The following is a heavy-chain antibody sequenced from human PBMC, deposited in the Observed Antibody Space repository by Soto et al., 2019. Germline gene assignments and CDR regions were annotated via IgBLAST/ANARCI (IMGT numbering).Heavy chain of an antibody. V-gene: IGHV1-69*18. CDR1: GGSFSNYA. Sequence: QVQLVQSGPEVKRPGSSVKVSCKASGGSFSNYAINWVRQAPGQGLEWVGIHTPRFRTTNYAQKFQGRLTITAAARTTSVYLELSSLTSEDTAVYYCSRDRWMEDPGVGYGVYYGMDVWGQGTTVIVSS. J-gene: IGHJ6*01. CDR3: SRDRWMEDPGVGYGVYYGMDV. CDR2: HTPRFRTT. D-gene: IGHD4-17*01.